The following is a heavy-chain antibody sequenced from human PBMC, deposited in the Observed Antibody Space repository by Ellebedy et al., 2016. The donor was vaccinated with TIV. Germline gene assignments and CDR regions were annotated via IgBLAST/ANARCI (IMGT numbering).Heavy chain of an antibody. CDR1: GGSISSGGYY. Sequence: SETLSLXXTVSGGSISSGGYYWSWIRQHPGKGLEWIGYIYYSGSTYYNPYLKSRVTISVDTSKNQFSLKLSYVTAADTAVYYCASEPARYYDSSGYSSLWGQGTLVTVSS. J-gene: IGHJ4*02. V-gene: IGHV4-31*03. D-gene: IGHD3-22*01. CDR3: ASEPARYYDSSGYSSL. CDR2: IYYSGST.